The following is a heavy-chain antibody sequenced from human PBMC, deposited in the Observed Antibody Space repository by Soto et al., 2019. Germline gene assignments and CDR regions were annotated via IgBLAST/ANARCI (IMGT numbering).Heavy chain of an antibody. CDR2: ISWNSGSI. CDR1: GFTFDDYA. Sequence: GGSLRLSCAASGFTFDDYAMHWVRQAPGKGLEWVSGISWNSGSIGYADSVKGRFTISRDNAKNSLYLQMNSLRAEDTALYYCAKDGRISYTIDARYTWFDPCGQGTLVTVSS. CDR3: AKDGRISYTIDARYTWFDP. D-gene: IGHD2-8*02. J-gene: IGHJ5*02. V-gene: IGHV3-9*01.